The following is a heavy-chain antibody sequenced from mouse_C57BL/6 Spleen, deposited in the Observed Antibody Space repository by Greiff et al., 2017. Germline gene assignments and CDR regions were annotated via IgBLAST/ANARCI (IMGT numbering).Heavy chain of an antibody. D-gene: IGHD2-1*01. V-gene: IGHV14-4*01. Sequence: VQLQQPGAELVMPGASVKLSCKASGYTFTSYWMHWVKQRPEQGLEWIGWIDPENGDTEYASKFQGKATITADTSSNTAYLQLSSLTSEDTAVYYCTTGYYGNDYWGQGTTLTVSS. CDR1: GYTFTSYW. CDR3: TTGYYGNDY. J-gene: IGHJ2*01. CDR2: IDPENGDT.